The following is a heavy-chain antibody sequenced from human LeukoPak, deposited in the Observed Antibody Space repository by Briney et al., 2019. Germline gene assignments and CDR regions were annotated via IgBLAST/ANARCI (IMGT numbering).Heavy chain of an antibody. J-gene: IGHJ6*03. V-gene: IGHV1-2*02. D-gene: IGHD2-21*01. CDR3: ARGGSPIFYYYIDV. Sequence: GSVRVSCKASGYTFTDYFMHWVRQAPGQGLEWMGWINPNSGGTNYAQRVQGRVTMTRDTSITTAYMELSRLRSDDTAVYYCARGGSPIFYYYIDVWGKGTTVTISS. CDR2: INPNSGGT. CDR1: GYTFTDYF.